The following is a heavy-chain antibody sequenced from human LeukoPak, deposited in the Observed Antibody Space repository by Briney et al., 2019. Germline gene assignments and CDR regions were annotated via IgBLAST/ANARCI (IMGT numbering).Heavy chain of an antibody. CDR1: GYTFTSYG. J-gene: IGHJ4*02. D-gene: IGHD1-26*01. Sequence: SVKVSCKASGYTFTSYGISWVRQAPGQGLEWMGGIIPIFGTANYAQKFQGRVTITADESTSTAYMELSSLRSEDTAVYYCARASGSYYGTNFDYWGQGTLVTVSS. CDR2: IIPIFGTA. V-gene: IGHV1-69*13. CDR3: ARASGSYYGTNFDY.